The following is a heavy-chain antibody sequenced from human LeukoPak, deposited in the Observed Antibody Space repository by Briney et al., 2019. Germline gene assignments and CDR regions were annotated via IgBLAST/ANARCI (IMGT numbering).Heavy chain of an antibody. Sequence: SVKVSCKASGGTFSRCAISWVRQAPGQGLEWMGGIVPIFGTPNYAQKFQGRVTITADESTRTAYMELRSLRSEDTAVYYCARDATIHDSSSYYYLWWGQGTLVTVSS. D-gene: IGHD3-22*01. CDR2: IVPIFGTP. V-gene: IGHV1-69*13. CDR3: ARDATIHDSSSYYYLW. CDR1: GGTFSRCA. J-gene: IGHJ4*02.